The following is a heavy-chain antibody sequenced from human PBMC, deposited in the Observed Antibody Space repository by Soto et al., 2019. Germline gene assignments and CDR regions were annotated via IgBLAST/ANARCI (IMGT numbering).Heavy chain of an antibody. V-gene: IGHV1-18*01. J-gene: IGHJ4*01. CDR2: IRAYNGNT. CDR3: ASDGGWQPDY. D-gene: IGHD6-19*01. Sequence: QVQLVQSGAEVKKPGASVKVSCKASGYTFTSYGISWVRQAPGQGLEWMGWIRAYNGNTNYAQKLQGRVTITTATATTTAYMELRSLRSEDTAVYYCASDGGWQPDYGGHGTLVTVSS. CDR1: GYTFTSYG.